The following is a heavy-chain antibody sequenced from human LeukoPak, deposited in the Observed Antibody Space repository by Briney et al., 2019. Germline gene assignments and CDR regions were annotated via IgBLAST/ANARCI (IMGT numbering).Heavy chain of an antibody. CDR3: ARANYDFWTYYFDY. CDR2: IYSGGST. J-gene: IGHJ4*02. CDR1: GFTVSSNY. V-gene: IGHV3-53*04. Sequence: GGSLRLSCAASGFTVSSNYMSWVRQAPGKGLEWVSVIYSGGSTYYADSVKGRFTISRHNSKNTLYLQMNSLRAEDTAVYYCARANYDFWTYYFDYWGQGTLVTVSS. D-gene: IGHD3-3*01.